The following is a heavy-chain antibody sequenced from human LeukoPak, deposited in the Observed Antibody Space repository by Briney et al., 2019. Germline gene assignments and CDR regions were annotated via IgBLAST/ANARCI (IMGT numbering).Heavy chain of an antibody. D-gene: IGHD1-1*01. J-gene: IGHJ4*02. CDR3: ASSWNPYYFDY. Sequence: SETLSLTCTVSGGSISSRSYSRGWIRQPPGKGLEWIGSDLYSGTTHYSPSLRGRVSISLDTSKNQFSLKLTSVTAADTAVYYCASSWNPYYFDYWGQGTLVTVSS. V-gene: IGHV4-39*07. CDR1: GGSISSRSYS. CDR2: DLYSGTT.